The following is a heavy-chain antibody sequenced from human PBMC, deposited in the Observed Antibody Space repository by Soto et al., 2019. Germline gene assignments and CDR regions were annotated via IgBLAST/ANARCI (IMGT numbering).Heavy chain of an antibody. D-gene: IGHD6-25*01. CDR3: ASGRGQRQERDLFYS. CDR2: MNPNSGTA. V-gene: IGHV1-8*01. Sequence: ASVKVSCKASGYTFTSYDINWVRQATGQGLEWMGWMNPNSGTAGYAQKFQGRVTMTRNTSISTAYMELSSLRSEDTAVYYCASGRGQRQERDLFYSRGQRTSVTVSS. CDR1: GYTFTSYD. J-gene: IGHJ4*02.